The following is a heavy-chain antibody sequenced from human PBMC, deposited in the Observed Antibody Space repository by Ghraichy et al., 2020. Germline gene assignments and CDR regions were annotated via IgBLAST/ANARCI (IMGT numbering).Heavy chain of an antibody. CDR2: INHSGST. Sequence: GSLRLSCAVYGGSFSGYYWSWIRQPPGKGLEWIGEINHSGSTNYNPSLKSRVTISVDTSKNQFSLKLSSVTAADTAVYYCARRRPRWANYYDSSDPPYYFDYWGQGTLVTVSS. J-gene: IGHJ4*02. V-gene: IGHV4-34*01. D-gene: IGHD3-22*01. CDR1: GGSFSGYY. CDR3: ARRRPRWANYYDSSDPPYYFDY.